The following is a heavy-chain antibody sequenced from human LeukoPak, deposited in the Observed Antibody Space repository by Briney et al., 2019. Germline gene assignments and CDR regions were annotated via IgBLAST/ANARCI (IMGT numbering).Heavy chain of an antibody. CDR1: GFTFDDYA. D-gene: IGHD3-9*01. CDR3: AKVPTYLNILTGFPLDI. V-gene: IGHV3-23*01. J-gene: IGHJ3*02. CDR2: LRGPEGSP. Sequence: PGRSLRLSCAASGFTFDDYAMHWVRQAPGKGLEWVSSLRGPEGSPFYADSVKGRFTISRDNSKNTLYLQMNSLSAEDTALYYCAKVPTYLNILTGFPLDIWGQGTMVTVSS.